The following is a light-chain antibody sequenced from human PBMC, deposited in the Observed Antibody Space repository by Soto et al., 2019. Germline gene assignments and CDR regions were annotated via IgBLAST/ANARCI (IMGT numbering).Light chain of an antibody. CDR2: GAS. CDR1: QSVSSN. Sequence: EIVMTQSPATLSVSPGERATLSCRASQSVSSNLAWYQQKPGQAPRLLIYGASTRATGIPARFSGSGSGTEFTLTISSLRSEDFAVYDCQQYSNRPPITFGQGTKLEIK. CDR3: QQYSNRPPIT. V-gene: IGKV3-15*01. J-gene: IGKJ2*01.